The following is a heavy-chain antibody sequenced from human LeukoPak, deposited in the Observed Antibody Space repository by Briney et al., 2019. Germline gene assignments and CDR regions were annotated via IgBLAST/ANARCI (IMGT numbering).Heavy chain of an antibody. D-gene: IGHD4-17*01. CDR2: ISSSSSYI. CDR1: GFTFSSYN. V-gene: IGHV3-21*01. J-gene: IGHJ4*02. CDR3: ARGGGDYRVNLDY. Sequence: GGSLRLSCAASGFTFSSYNMNWVRQAPGKGLEWVSSISSSSSYIYYADSVKGRFTISRDNAKNSLYLQMNSLRAEDTAVYYCARGGGDYRVNLDYWGQGTLVTVSS.